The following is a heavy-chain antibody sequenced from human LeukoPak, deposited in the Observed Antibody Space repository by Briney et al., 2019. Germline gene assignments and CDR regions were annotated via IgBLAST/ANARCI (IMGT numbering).Heavy chain of an antibody. CDR1: GGSISGYY. J-gene: IGHJ5*02. Sequence: PSETLSLTCTVSGGSISGYYWSWIRQPPGKGLEWIANIYYSGSTKYNPSLKSRVTISVDTSRDQFSLKLSSVTAADTAVYYCARHGGSSSSRSSFDPWGQGTLVTVSS. D-gene: IGHD1-26*01. V-gene: IGHV4-59*08. CDR2: IYYSGST. CDR3: ARHGGSSSSRSSFDP.